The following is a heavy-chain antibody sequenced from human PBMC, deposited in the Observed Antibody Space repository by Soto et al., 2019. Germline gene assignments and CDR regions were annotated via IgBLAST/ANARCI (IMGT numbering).Heavy chain of an antibody. V-gene: IGHV5-51*01. CDR3: AIPSPFYYDSSRSYFDY. CDR2: IYPADSDT. J-gene: IGHJ4*02. D-gene: IGHD3-22*01. Sequence: GESLKISCQASGYSFANYWIAWVRQMPGKGLEWMGIIYPADSDTKYSPSFRGQVTISADKSISTAYLQWNSLKASDTAMYYCAIPSPFYYDSSRSYFDYWGKGTLVTVSS. CDR1: GYSFANYW.